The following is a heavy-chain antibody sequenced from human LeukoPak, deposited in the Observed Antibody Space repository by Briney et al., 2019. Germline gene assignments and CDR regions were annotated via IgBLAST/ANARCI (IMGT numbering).Heavy chain of an antibody. CDR1: GFTFSNAW. Sequence: GGSLRLSCAASGFTFSNAWMNWVRQAPGRGLEWVSYISSSSSHIYYVDSVKGRFTLSRDNAKNSLYLQMSSLRAEDTAVYYCARESSSGPFDYWGQGTLVTVSS. J-gene: IGHJ4*02. CDR3: ARESSSGPFDY. V-gene: IGHV3-21*01. CDR2: ISSSSSHI. D-gene: IGHD2-8*02.